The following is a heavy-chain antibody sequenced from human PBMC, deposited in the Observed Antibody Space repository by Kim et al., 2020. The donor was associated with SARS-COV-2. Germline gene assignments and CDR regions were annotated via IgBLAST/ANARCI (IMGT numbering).Heavy chain of an antibody. J-gene: IGHJ5*02. V-gene: IGHV1-58*02. CDR3: AAVRDCSGGNCYYDSLRWFDP. CDR1: GCTFISSA. CDR2: IVAGCGNT. D-gene: IGHD2-21*01. Sequence: SVKVSCKASGCTFISSAMQWVRQAPGQRLEWMGWIVAGCGNTDYAQNFQDRVAITTDMSTRTAYMELSSLRSEDTAVYYCAAVRDCSGGNCYYDSLRWFDPWGQGTLVTVSS.